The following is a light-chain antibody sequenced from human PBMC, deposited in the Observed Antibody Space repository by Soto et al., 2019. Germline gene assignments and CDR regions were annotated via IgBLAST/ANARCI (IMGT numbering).Light chain of an antibody. CDR2: DAS. CDR1: QSVSTY. V-gene: IGKV3-11*01. CDR3: QHRYTWPT. Sequence: EIVLTQSPATLSLSPGERATLSCRASQSVSTYFAWYQQKPGQAPSLLIYDASNRATGIPARFSGSGSGTDSTITISSLEPEDFAVYYCQHRYTWPTFGQGTRLEIK. J-gene: IGKJ5*01.